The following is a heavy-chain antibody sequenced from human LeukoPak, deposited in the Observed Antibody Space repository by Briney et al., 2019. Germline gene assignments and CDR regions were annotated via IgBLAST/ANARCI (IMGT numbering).Heavy chain of an antibody. V-gene: IGHV3-53*01. J-gene: IGHJ4*02. D-gene: IGHD6-25*01. CDR1: GFTVSASC. Sequence: QPGGSLRLSCVASGFTVSASCMSWVRLPAGKGLEWISSIYSGGTPYYADSFNGRFTISRDTSKNTLYLQMNSLRVDDTAIYYCASHRRSIAAAAYFDHWGQGTRVTVSS. CDR3: ASHRRSIAAAAYFDH. CDR2: IYSGGTP.